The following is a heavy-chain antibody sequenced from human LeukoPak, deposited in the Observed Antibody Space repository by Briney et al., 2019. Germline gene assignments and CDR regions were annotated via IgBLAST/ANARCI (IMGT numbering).Heavy chain of an antibody. CDR2: FDPEDGET. V-gene: IGHV1-24*01. Sequence: ASVKVSCKVSGYTLTELSMHWVRQAPGKGLEWMGGFDPEDGETIYAQKFQGRVTMTEDTSTDIAYMELSSLRSEDTAVYYCATLGRFPLNVNYYYYYGMDVWGQGTTVTVSS. J-gene: IGHJ6*02. CDR1: GYTLTELS. CDR3: ATLGRFPLNVNYYYYYGMDV.